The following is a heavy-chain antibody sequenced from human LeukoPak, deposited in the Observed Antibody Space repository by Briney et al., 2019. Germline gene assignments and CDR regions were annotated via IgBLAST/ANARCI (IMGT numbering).Heavy chain of an antibody. CDR2: ISGSGGST. CDR3: ATQIDYDFWSGYYGY. V-gene: IGHV3-23*01. J-gene: IGHJ4*02. CDR1: GFTFSSYA. Sequence: GGSLRLSCAASGFTFSSYAMSWVRRAAGKGLEWISAISGSGGSTYYADSVKGRFTSSRDNSKYTLSLQMNSLRAEDTAVYYCATQIDYDFWSGYYGYWGQGTLVTVSS. D-gene: IGHD3-3*01.